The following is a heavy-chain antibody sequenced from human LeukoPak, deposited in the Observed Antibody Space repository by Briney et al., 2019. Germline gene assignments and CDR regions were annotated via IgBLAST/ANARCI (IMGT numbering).Heavy chain of an antibody. CDR3: ARTRTGYSSGYYY. CDR2: ISSSGSTI. CDR1: GFSFSTYS. J-gene: IGHJ4*02. Sequence: GGSLRLSCAASGFSFSTYSMNWVRQAPGKGLEGVSYISSSGSTIYYADSVKGRFTISRDNAKNSLYLQMNSLRAEDTAVYYCARTRTGYSSGYYYWGQGTLVTVSS. V-gene: IGHV3-48*04. D-gene: IGHD3-22*01.